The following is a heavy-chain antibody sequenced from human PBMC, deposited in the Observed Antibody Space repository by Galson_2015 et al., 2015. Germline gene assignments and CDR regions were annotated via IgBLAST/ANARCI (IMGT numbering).Heavy chain of an antibody. Sequence: SVKVSCKASGGTFNHYAFTWVRQAPGQGLEWMGGIIPFFGTANYAQKFQGRVTITADESTSTAYMELSSLRSEDPAVYYCAKQEGLAYVDHYEPWGQGTLVTVSS. J-gene: IGHJ5*02. CDR2: IIPFFGTA. CDR3: AKQEGLAYVDHYEP. D-gene: IGHD4-17*01. V-gene: IGHV1-69*13. CDR1: GGTFNHYA.